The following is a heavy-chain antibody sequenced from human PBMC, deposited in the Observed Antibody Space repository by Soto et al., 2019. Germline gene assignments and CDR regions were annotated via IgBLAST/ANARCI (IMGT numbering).Heavy chain of an antibody. D-gene: IGHD3-16*02. V-gene: IGHV3-30-3*01. CDR2: ISYDGSNK. CDR1: GFTFSSYA. Sequence: GGSLRLSCAASGFTFSSYAMHWVRQAPGKGLEWVAVISYDGSNKYYADSVKGRFTISRDNSKNTLYLQMNSLRAEDTAVYYCAREIVRLGELSSIHDAFDIWGQGTMVTVSS. CDR3: AREIVRLGELSSIHDAFDI. J-gene: IGHJ3*02.